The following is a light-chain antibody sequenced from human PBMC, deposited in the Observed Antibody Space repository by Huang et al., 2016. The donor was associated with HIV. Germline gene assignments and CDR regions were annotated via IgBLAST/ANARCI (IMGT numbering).Light chain of an antibody. J-gene: IGKJ4*01. CDR2: GSS. Sequence: IVMTQSPATLSVSPGERVTLSCRANRTVSTNLAWYQQRPGQAPRLLSYGSSTRAPGVPARFSGSGSGTDFSLTISSLQSEDCALYYCHQYNNWLLSFGGGTRVDI. V-gene: IGKV3-15*01. CDR1: RTVSTN. CDR3: HQYNNWLLS.